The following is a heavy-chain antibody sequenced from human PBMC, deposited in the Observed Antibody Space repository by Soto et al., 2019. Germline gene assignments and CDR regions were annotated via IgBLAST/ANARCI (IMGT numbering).Heavy chain of an antibody. Sequence: PGGSLRLSCAASGFTFSSYWMHWVRQAPGKGLVWVSRISSGGSSTSYADSVKGRFTISRDNAKNSLYLQMDSLTDEDTAVYYCARDLGWAFDSWGQGTLVTVSS. D-gene: IGHD6-19*01. J-gene: IGHJ4*02. CDR3: ARDLGWAFDS. V-gene: IGHV3-74*01. CDR1: GFTFSSYW. CDR2: ISSGGSST.